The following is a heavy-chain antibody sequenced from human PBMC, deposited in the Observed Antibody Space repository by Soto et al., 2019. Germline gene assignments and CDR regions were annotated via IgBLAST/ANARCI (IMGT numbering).Heavy chain of an antibody. V-gene: IGHV3-48*01. CDR1: GFTFSSYS. J-gene: IGHJ5*02. CDR2: ISSSSTTK. D-gene: IGHD2-15*01. Sequence: PGGSLRLSCAASGFTFSSYSMNWVRQAPGKGLEWVSYISSSSTTKYHADSVKGRFTISRDNAKNSLYLQMNSLRAEDTAVYYWARDGCSGSNCLNWFDPWGQETLFPFSS. CDR3: ARDGCSGSNCLNWFDP.